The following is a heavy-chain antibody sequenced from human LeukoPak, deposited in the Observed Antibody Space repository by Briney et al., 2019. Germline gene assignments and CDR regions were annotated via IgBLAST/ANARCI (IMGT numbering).Heavy chain of an antibody. Sequence: GGSLRLSCAASGFTVSSYSMNWVRQAPGKGLEWVSYISSSGSTIYYADSVKGRFTISRDNAKNSLYLQMNSLRAEDTAVYYCARDRRDYYYGMDVWGQGTTVTVSS. CDR1: GFTVSSYS. CDR3: ARDRRDYYYGMDV. CDR2: ISSSGSTI. J-gene: IGHJ6*02. D-gene: IGHD3-10*01. V-gene: IGHV3-48*04.